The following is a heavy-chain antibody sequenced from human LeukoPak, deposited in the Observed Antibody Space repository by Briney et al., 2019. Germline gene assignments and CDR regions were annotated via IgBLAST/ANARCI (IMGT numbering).Heavy chain of an antibody. CDR1: GFTFSSYA. V-gene: IGHV3-30-3*01. CDR2: ISYDGSNK. J-gene: IGHJ4*02. Sequence: PGESLRLSCAASGFTFSSYAMHWVRQAPGKGLEWVAVISYDGSNKYYADSVKGRFTISRDNSKNTLYLQMNSLRAEDTAVYYCARVQYSSGWYFDYWGQGTLVTVSS. D-gene: IGHD6-19*01. CDR3: ARVQYSSGWYFDY.